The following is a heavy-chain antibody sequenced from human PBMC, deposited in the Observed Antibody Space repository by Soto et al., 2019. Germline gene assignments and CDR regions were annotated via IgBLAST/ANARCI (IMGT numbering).Heavy chain of an antibody. V-gene: IGHV3-23*01. CDR3: RAHDSSFWDYFDY. CDR1: GFTFSSYA. J-gene: IGHJ4*02. CDR2: ITDSGGST. D-gene: IGHD6-6*01. Sequence: GGSLRLSCAASGFTFSSYAMSWVRQAPGKGLEWVSAITDSGGSTYYADSVKGRFTISRDNSKNTLSLQMNSLRAEDTAVYYCRAHDSSFWDYFDYWGQGTLVTVSS.